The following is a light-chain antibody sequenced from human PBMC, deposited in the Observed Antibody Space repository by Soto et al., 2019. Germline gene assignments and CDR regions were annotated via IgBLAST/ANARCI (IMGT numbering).Light chain of an antibody. Sequence: EIVLTQSPGTLSLSPGERATLSCRASQTVRNSYLAWYQQKPGQAPRLLIYGVSARATGIPDRFSGRGSGTDFILTISRLETEDFAVFYCQQYDGSLPYTFGQGTKLEIK. CDR3: QQYDGSLPYT. CDR1: QTVRNSY. V-gene: IGKV3-20*01. J-gene: IGKJ2*01. CDR2: GVS.